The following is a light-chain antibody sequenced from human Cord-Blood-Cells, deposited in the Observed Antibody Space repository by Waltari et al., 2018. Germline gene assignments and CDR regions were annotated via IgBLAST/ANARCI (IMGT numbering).Light chain of an antibody. V-gene: IGKV4-1*01. J-gene: IGKJ3*01. Sequence: DIVMTQSPDSLAVSLGERATINFKSSQSVLYSSNNKNYLAWYQQKPGQPPKLLIYWASTRESGVPDRFSGSGSGTDFTLTISSLQAEDVTVYYCQQYYSTPFTFGLGTKVDIK. CDR1: QSVLYSSNNKNY. CDR2: WAS. CDR3: QQYYSTPFT.